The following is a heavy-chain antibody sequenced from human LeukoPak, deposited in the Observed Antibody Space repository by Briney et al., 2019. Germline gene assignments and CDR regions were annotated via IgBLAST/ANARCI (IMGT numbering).Heavy chain of an antibody. CDR1: GYSFTNYW. J-gene: IGHJ4*02. CDR2: IDPNSDT. V-gene: IGHV5-51*01. CDR3: ARQTAMGRSGDF. Sequence: PGESLKISCKASGYSFTNYWIGWVRQMPEKGLEWMGTIDPNSDTRYTPSFQGQVTISADMSLTTAYLQWNSLKASDTAMYYCARQTAMGRSGDFWGQGTLVTVSS. D-gene: IGHD5-18*01.